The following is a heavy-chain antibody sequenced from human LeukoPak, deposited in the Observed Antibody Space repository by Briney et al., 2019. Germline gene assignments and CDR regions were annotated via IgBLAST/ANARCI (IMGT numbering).Heavy chain of an antibody. D-gene: IGHD2-2*01. J-gene: IGHJ6*02. V-gene: IGHV3-9*01. CDR3: AREVYCSSTSCYSYYYYGMDV. CDR1: GFTFDDYA. Sequence: PGGSLRLSCAASGFTFDDYAMHWVRQAPGKGLEWVSGISWNSGSIGYADSVKGRFTISRDNAKNSLYLQMNSLRAEDTAVYYCAREVYCSSTSCYSYYYYGMDVWGQGTTVTVSS. CDR2: ISWNSGSI.